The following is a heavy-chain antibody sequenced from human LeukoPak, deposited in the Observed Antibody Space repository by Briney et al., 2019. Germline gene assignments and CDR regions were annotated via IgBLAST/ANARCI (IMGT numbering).Heavy chain of an antibody. D-gene: IGHD3-10*01. V-gene: IGHV1-2*02. CDR2: INPNSGGT. CDR3: ARDRGNLPTDAFDI. Sequence: ASVKVSCKASGYTFTSYGISWVRQAPGQGLEWMGWINPNSGGTNYAQKFQGRVTMTRDTSISTAYMELSRLRSDDTAVYYCARDRGNLPTDAFDIWGQGTMVTVSS. J-gene: IGHJ3*02. CDR1: GYTFTSYG.